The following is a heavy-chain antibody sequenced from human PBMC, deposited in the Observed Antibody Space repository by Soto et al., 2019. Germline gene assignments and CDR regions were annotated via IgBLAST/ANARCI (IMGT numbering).Heavy chain of an antibody. CDR1: GFTFSSYW. V-gene: IGHV3-7*01. Sequence: GSLRLSCAASGFTFSSYWMSWVRQAPGKGLEWVANIKQDGSEKYYVDSVKGRFTISRDNAKNSLYLQMNSLRAEDTAVYYCARDSNLYYDFWSGYLYYFDYWGQGTLVTVSS. D-gene: IGHD3-3*01. CDR2: IKQDGSEK. J-gene: IGHJ4*02. CDR3: ARDSNLYYDFWSGYLYYFDY.